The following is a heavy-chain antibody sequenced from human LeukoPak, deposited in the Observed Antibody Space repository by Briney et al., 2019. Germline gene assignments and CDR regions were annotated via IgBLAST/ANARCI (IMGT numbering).Heavy chain of an antibody. CDR2: ISGSGGST. D-gene: IGHD3-22*01. Sequence: QPGGSLRLSCAASGFTFSNYAMRWVRQAPGKGLEWVSAISGSGGSTYYADSVKGRFTISRDNSKNTLYLQMNSLRAEDTAVYYCAKYITMIVVVITGAFDYWGQGTLVTVSS. CDR1: GFTFSNYA. CDR3: AKYITMIVVVITGAFDY. V-gene: IGHV3-23*01. J-gene: IGHJ4*02.